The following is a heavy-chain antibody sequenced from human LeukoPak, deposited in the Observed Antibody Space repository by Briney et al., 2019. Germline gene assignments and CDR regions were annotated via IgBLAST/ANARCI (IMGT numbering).Heavy chain of an antibody. V-gene: IGHV4-59*01. CDR2: IYYSGST. Sequence: PSETLSLTCTVSGVSISSYYWTWIRQPPGKGLEWIAYIYYSGSTNYSPSLKSRVTISVDTSKNQFSLKLSSVTAADTAVYYCARSIAGRPSGFDPWGQGTLVTVSS. CDR1: GVSISSYY. D-gene: IGHD6-6*01. J-gene: IGHJ5*02. CDR3: ARSIAGRPSGFDP.